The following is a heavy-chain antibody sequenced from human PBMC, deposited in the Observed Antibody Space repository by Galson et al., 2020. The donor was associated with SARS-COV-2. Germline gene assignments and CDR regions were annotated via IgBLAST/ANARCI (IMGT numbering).Heavy chain of an antibody. CDR3: ARRGESVAWGY. D-gene: IGHD1-26*01. Sequence: SETLSLTCAVSGGSISNRSYYWGWIRQSPGKGLEWIGSIYYRGSTAYNPSLTSRVTISVDTSKNQFSLKLTSVTAADTAVYYCARRGESVAWGYWGQGTLVTVSS. J-gene: IGHJ4*01. CDR1: GGSISNRSYY. CDR2: IYYRGST. V-gene: IGHV4-39*01.